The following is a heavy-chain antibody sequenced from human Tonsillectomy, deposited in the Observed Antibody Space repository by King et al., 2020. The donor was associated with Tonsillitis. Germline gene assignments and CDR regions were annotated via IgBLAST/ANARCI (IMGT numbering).Heavy chain of an antibody. D-gene: IGHD3-3*01. CDR3: ARRLLITIFGVVPTYYFDY. Sequence: VQLQESGPGLVKPSGTLSLTCAVSGGSISSYNWWSWVRQPPGKGLEWIGEIYHTGSTNYNPSLKSRVTISVDKSKNQFSLRLSSVTAADTAVYYCARRLLITIFGVVPTYYFDYWGQGTLVTVSS. J-gene: IGHJ4*02. CDR1: GGSISSYNW. CDR2: IYHTGST. V-gene: IGHV4-4*02.